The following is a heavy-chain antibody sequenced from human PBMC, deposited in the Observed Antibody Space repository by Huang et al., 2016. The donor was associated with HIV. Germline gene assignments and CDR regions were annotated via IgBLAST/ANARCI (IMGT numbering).Heavy chain of an antibody. V-gene: IGHV3-74*01. D-gene: IGHD3-22*01. CDR3: ARDPRIQSWLNFFDY. CDR1: GFSISSYW. CDR2: MNSDGRST. Sequence: EVQLVESGGGLVQPGGSLRLSCAASGFSISSYWMHWVRQAPGKGLVLVSRMNSDGRSTSYADSVKGRFTISRDNAKNTLYLQMNSLRAEDTAVYYCARDPRIQSWLNFFDYWGQGTLVSVSS. J-gene: IGHJ4*02.